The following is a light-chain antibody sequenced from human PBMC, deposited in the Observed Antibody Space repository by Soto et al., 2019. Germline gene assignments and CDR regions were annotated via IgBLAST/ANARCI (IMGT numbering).Light chain of an antibody. CDR3: QQSYSTPT. CDR2: AAS. CDR1: QSISSY. J-gene: IGKJ4*01. Sequence: DIQMTQSPSSLSASVRDRVTITFRASQSISSYLNWYQQKPGKAPKLLIYAASSLQSGVPSRFSGSGSGTDFTLTISSLQPEDFATYYCQQSYSTPTFGGGTKVDIK. V-gene: IGKV1-39*01.